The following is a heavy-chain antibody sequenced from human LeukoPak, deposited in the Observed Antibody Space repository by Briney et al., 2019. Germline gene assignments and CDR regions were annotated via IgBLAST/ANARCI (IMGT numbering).Heavy chain of an antibody. D-gene: IGHD3-22*01. CDR3: ARGRARITMIVPRGAYYFDY. CDR2: INHSGST. CDR1: GGSFSGYY. V-gene: IGHV4-34*01. J-gene: IGHJ4*02. Sequence: SETLSLTCAVYGGSFSGYYWSWIRQPPGKGLEWIGEINHSGSTNYNPSLKSRVTISVDTSKNQFSLKLSSVTAPDTAVYYCARGRARITMIVPRGAYYFDYWGQGTLVTVSS.